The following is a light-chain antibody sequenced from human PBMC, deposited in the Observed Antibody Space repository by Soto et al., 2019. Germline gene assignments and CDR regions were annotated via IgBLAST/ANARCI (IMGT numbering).Light chain of an antibody. J-gene: IGKJ5*01. CDR1: QSVDIN. CDR3: QQRSNWPPSIT. Sequence: EIELTQSPATLYVSPGERVTLSCRASQSVDINIAWYQQKPGQAPRLVIYGASTRATDMPGTFSGSGCGTDFTLTISSLEPEDFAVYYCQQRSNWPPSITFGQGTRLEIK. V-gene: IGKV3-11*01. CDR2: GAS.